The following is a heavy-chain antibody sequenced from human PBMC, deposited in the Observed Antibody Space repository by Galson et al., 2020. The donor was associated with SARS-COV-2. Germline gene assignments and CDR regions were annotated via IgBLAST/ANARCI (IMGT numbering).Heavy chain of an antibody. V-gene: IGHV4-59*01. CDR3: ARGLHYYDSRGDYFEY. CDR2: IYHSGST. CDR1: GGSLSSYY. J-gene: IGHJ4*02. Sequence: ETSDTLSLTCTVSGGSLSSYYWSWIRQPPGKGLEWLGYIYHSGSTNYNPSLKSRVPISVDTSKNQFSLKLSSVIAADTAVYYCARGLHYYDSRGDYFEYWGQGTLVTVSA. D-gene: IGHD3-22*01.